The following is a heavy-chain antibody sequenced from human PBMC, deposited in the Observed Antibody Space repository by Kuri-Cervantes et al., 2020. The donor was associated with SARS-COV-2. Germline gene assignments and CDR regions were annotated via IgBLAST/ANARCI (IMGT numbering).Heavy chain of an antibody. V-gene: IGHV3-23*01. CDR1: GFTFSSYA. J-gene: IGHJ4*02. Sequence: GESLKISCAASGFTFSSYAMSWVRQAPGKGLEWVSAISGSGGSTYYADSVKGRFTISRDNSKNTLYLQMNSLRAEDTAVYYCAQDPSVAGGWYLTYWGQGSLVTISS. D-gene: IGHD6-19*01. CDR3: AQDPSVAGGWYLTY. CDR2: ISGSGGST.